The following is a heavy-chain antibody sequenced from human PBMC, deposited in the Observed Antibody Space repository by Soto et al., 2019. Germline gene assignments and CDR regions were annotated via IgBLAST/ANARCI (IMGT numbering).Heavy chain of an antibody. Sequence: ASVKVSCKASGGAFSSYAISLVRQAPGQGLEWMGGIIPIFGTANYAQKFQGRVTITADESTSTAYMELSSLRSEDTAVYYCARKVGRGKAFDIWGQGTMVTVSS. V-gene: IGHV1-69*13. CDR2: IIPIFGTA. J-gene: IGHJ3*02. CDR1: GGAFSSYA. CDR3: ARKVGRGKAFDI. D-gene: IGHD2-15*01.